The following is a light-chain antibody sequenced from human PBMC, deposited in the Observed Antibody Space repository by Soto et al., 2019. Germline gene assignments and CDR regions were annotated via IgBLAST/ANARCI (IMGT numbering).Light chain of an antibody. Sequence: QSVLTQPASVSGSPGQSITISCTGTSSDVGGYNYVSWYQQHPGKAPKLMIYDVSNRPSGVSNRFSGSKSGNTASLTISGLQAEDEADYYCSSYTSSSTLGYVFATGTQLTVL. V-gene: IGLV2-14*01. CDR3: SSYTSSSTLGYV. CDR1: SSDVGGYNY. J-gene: IGLJ1*01. CDR2: DVS.